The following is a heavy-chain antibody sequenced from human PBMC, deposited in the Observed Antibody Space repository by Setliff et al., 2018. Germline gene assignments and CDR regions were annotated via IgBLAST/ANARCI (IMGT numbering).Heavy chain of an antibody. D-gene: IGHD2-21*02. CDR1: GGSISSYY. V-gene: IGHV4-59*12. Sequence: PSETLSLTCTVSGGSISSYYWSWIRQPPGKGLEWIGYIYYSGSTNYNPSLKSRVTISRDTSKNQVSLKLNSVTATDTAVYYCARDLGHGGDSDYWGQGILVTVSS. CDR2: IYYSGST. J-gene: IGHJ4*02. CDR3: ARDLGHGGDSDY.